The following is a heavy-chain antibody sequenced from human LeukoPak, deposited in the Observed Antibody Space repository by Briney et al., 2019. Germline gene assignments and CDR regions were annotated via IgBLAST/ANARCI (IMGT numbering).Heavy chain of an antibody. CDR3: ARDHGYDFWSGYYYIDY. CDR2: IYTSGST. D-gene: IGHD3-3*01. V-gene: IGHV4-61*02. J-gene: IGHJ4*02. Sequence: SETLSLTCTVSGGSISSGSYYWSWIRQPAGKGLEWIGRIYTSGSTNYSPSLKSRVTISVDTSKNQFSLKLSSVTAADTAVYYCARDHGYDFWSGYYYIDYWGQGTLVTVSS. CDR1: GGSISSGSYY.